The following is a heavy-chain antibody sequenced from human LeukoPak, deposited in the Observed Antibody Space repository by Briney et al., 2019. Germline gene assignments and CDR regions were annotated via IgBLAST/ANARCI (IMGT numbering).Heavy chain of an antibody. CDR1: GYTLTELS. V-gene: IGHV1-24*01. J-gene: IGHJ5*02. CDR2: FDTEDGET. CDR3: ARDNSVREEAWWFNP. D-gene: IGHD3-10*01. Sequence: GASVTLSFTFSGYTLTELSMHWIRQAPGTGHERKGGFDTEDGETIYEQKFQGGVTMTEDTSTDTAYMELSSLRSEDTAVYYCARDNSVREEAWWFNPWGQGTLVTVSS.